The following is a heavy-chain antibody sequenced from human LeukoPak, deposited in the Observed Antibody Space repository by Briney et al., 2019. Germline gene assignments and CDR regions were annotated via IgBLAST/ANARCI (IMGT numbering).Heavy chain of an antibody. D-gene: IGHD3-9*01. Sequence: SETLSLTCTVSGGSISSYYWSWIRQPPGQGLEWIGYIYYSGSTNYNTSLKSRVTISVDTSKNQFSLKLSSVTAADTAVYYCARAPTYYDILTGLYYYYGMDVWGQGTTVTVSS. V-gene: IGHV4-59*01. CDR3: ARAPTYYDILTGLYYYYGMDV. J-gene: IGHJ6*02. CDR2: IYYSGST. CDR1: GGSISSYY.